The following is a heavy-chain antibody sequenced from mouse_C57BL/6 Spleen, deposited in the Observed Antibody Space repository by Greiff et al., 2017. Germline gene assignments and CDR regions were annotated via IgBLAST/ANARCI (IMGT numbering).Heavy chain of an antibody. CDR3: AKNLGYEGGVYARDY. V-gene: IGHV2-5*01. D-gene: IGHD2-2*01. J-gene: IGHJ4*01. CDR2: IWRGGST. Sequence: QVQLQQSGPGLVQPSQSLSITCTVSGFSLTSYGVHWVRQSPGKGLEWLGVIWRGGSTDYTAAFMSRLSITKDNSKSQVFFKMNSLQADDTAIYYCAKNLGYEGGVYARDYWGQGTSVTVSS. CDR1: GFSLTSYG.